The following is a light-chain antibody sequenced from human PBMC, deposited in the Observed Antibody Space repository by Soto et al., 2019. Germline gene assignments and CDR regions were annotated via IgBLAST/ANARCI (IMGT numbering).Light chain of an antibody. CDR3: CSYAGTYTFV. J-gene: IGLJ1*01. CDR1: SSDVGGYNS. V-gene: IGLV2-11*01. Sequence: QSVLTRPRSVSGSPGQSVTISCTGTSSDVGGYNSVSWYQQHPGKAPKLMIYAVTKRPSGVPARFSGSKSGNTASLTISGLQAEDEADYYCCSYAGTYTFVFGTGTKLTVL. CDR2: AVT.